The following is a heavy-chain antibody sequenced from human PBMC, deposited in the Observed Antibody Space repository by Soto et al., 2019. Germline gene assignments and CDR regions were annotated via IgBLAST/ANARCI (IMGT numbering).Heavy chain of an antibody. CDR1: GFTFSSYW. J-gene: IGHJ4*02. D-gene: IGHD2-2*01. V-gene: IGHV3-7*05. CDR2: IKQDGSEK. Sequence: GGSLRLSCAASGFTFSSYWMSWVRQAPGKGLEWVANIKQDGSEKYYVDSVKGRFTISRDNAKNSLYLQMNSLRAEDTAVYYCARDTIVVVPAALDYFDYWGQGTLVTVSS. CDR3: ARDTIVVVPAALDYFDY.